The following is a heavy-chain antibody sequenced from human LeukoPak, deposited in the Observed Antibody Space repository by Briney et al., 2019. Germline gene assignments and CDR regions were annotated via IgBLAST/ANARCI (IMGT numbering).Heavy chain of an antibody. V-gene: IGHV3-30*18. Sequence: SGGSLRLSCAASGFTFSSYGMHWVREAPGKGLEWWAVISYDGSNKYYADSVKGRFTISRDNSKNTLYLQMNSLRAEDTAVYYCAKVGRYYYDSSGYFDYWGQGTLVTVSS. CDR3: AKVGRYYYDSSGYFDY. CDR1: GFTFSSYG. CDR2: ISYDGSNK. J-gene: IGHJ4*02. D-gene: IGHD3-22*01.